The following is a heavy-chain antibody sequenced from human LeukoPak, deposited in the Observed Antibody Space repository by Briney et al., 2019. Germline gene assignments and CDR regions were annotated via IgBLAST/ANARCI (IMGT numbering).Heavy chain of an antibody. Sequence: PGGSLRRSCAASGFTFSSYWMQWVRQVSGKGLVWVSHISNDGSSTNYADSVKGRFTISRDNAKNTLYLQMSSLRAEDTAVYYCARLYGGDSPFDYWGQGTLVTVSS. J-gene: IGHJ4*02. CDR3: ARLYGGDSPFDY. D-gene: IGHD2-21*02. CDR1: GFTFSSYW. CDR2: ISNDGSST. V-gene: IGHV3-74*01.